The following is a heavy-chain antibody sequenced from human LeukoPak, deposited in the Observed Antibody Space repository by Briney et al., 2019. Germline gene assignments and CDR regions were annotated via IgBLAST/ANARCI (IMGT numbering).Heavy chain of an antibody. J-gene: IGHJ4*02. CDR1: GFTFSSYG. CDR3: AKSVGVRGVTYYFDY. Sequence: PGGSLRLSCAASGFTFSSYGMHWVRQAPGKGLEWVAVISYDGSNKYYADSVKGRFTISRDNSKNTLYLQMNSLRAEDTAVHYCAKSVGVRGVTYYFDYWGQGTLVTVSS. V-gene: IGHV3-30*18. CDR2: ISYDGSNK. D-gene: IGHD3-10*01.